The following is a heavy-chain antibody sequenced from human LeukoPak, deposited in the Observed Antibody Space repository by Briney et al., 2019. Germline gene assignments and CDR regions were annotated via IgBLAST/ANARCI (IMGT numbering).Heavy chain of an antibody. CDR2: INPNSGGT. CDR3: ARAPEGIVYDSSGYSY. J-gene: IGHJ4*02. CDR1: GYTFTGYY. V-gene: IGHV1-2*02. D-gene: IGHD3-22*01. Sequence: ASVKVSCKASGYTFTGYYMHWVRQAPGQGLEWMGWINPNSGGTNYAQKFQGRVTMTRDTSISTAYMELSRLRSDDTAVYYCARAPEGIVYDSSGYSYWGQGTLVTVSS.